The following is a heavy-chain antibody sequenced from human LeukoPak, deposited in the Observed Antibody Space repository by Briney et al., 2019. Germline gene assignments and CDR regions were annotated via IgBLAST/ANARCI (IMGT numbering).Heavy chain of an antibody. V-gene: IGHV1-18*01. Sequence: ASVKVSCKASGYTLTSYGISWVRQAPGQGLEWMGWISAYNGNTNYAQKLQGRVTMTTDTSTSTAYMELRSLRSDDTAVYYCARDLISNCGGDCYSVYFDYWGQGTLVTVSS. CDR3: ARDLISNCGGDCYSVYFDY. CDR1: GYTLTSYG. D-gene: IGHD2-21*02. CDR2: ISAYNGNT. J-gene: IGHJ4*02.